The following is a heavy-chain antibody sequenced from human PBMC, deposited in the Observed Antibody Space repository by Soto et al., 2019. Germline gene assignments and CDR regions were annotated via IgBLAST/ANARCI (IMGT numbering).Heavy chain of an antibody. CDR3: ARGYPRSIFSTALATXYXXXS. CDR1: GGSFSGHY. Sequence: SETLSLTCAVYGGSFSGHYWSWIRQYPGKGLEWIAEINHRGSTNYNPSLKSRVTMSVDTSKNQFSLRLGSVTAADTAVYYCARGYPRSIFSTALATXYXXXSXGQGGXVTX. D-gene: IGHD3-22*01. CDR2: INHRGST. J-gene: IGHJ4*02. V-gene: IGHV4-34*01.